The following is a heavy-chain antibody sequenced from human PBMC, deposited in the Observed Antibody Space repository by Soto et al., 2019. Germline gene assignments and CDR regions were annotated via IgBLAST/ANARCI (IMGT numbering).Heavy chain of an antibody. J-gene: IGHJ4*02. Sequence: EVQLVESGGGLVQPGGSLRLSCAASAFTFSSYWMSWVRQAPGKGLEWVANIKQDGSEKYYVGSVKGRFSISRDNAKNSLYLQMNSLRAEDTAVYYCAREVFDNWAPFDDWGQGTLVTVSS. CDR1: AFTFSSYW. D-gene: IGHD1-20*01. CDR2: IKQDGSEK. CDR3: AREVFDNWAPFDD. V-gene: IGHV3-7*05.